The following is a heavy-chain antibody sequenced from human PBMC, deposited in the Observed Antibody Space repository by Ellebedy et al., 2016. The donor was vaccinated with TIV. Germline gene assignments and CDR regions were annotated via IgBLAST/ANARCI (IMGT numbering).Heavy chain of an antibody. CDR3: AKLVYCSGGSCYSFPDY. CDR2: ISGSGSAT. V-gene: IGHV3-23*01. CDR1: GFTFGTNA. J-gene: IGHJ4*02. D-gene: IGHD2-15*01. Sequence: GESLKISXAASGFTFGTNAMSWVRQAPGKGLEWVSSISGSGSATNYADSVKGRFTISRDNSEKTLYLQINSLRAEDTAVYYCAKLVYCSGGSCYSFPDYWGQGTLVTVSS.